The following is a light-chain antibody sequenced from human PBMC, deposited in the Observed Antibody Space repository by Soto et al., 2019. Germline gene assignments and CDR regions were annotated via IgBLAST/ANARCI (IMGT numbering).Light chain of an antibody. CDR1: SSDVGGYNY. CDR2: DVS. CDR3: YSYTSSSTYV. Sequence: QSVLTQPASVYGSPGQSITISCTGTSSDVGGYNYVSWYQQHPAKAPKVMIYDVSNRPSGVSNRFSGSKSGNTASLTISGLQAEDEADYYCYSYTSSSTYVFGTGTKVTVL. J-gene: IGLJ1*01. V-gene: IGLV2-14*03.